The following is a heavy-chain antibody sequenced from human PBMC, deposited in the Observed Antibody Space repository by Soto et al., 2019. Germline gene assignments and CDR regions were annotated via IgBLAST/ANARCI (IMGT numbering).Heavy chain of an antibody. V-gene: IGHV3-11*01. CDR2: ISSSGSTI. Sequence: LRLSCAASGFTFSDYYMSWIRQAPGKGLEWVSYISSSGSTIYYADSVKGRFTISRDNAKNSLYLQMNSLRAEDTAVYYCARPYYYDSSGYFFPPHYWGQGTLVTVSS. J-gene: IGHJ4*02. CDR1: GFTFSDYY. CDR3: ARPYYYDSSGYFFPPHY. D-gene: IGHD3-22*01.